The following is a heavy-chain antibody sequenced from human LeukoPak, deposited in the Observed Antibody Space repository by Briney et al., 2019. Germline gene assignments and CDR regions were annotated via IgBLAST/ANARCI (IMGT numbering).Heavy chain of an antibody. CDR3: AKGGSPSCYSSSGY. CDR1: GFTFSTYA. Sequence: GGSLRLSCAASGFTFSTYAMSWVRQAPGKGLEWVSAICGSDGSRYYAGSVKGRFTISRDNSKNTLYLQMNSLRGEDTAVYYCAKGGSPSCYSSSGYWGQGTLVTVSS. CDR2: ICGSDGSR. D-gene: IGHD2-2*01. V-gene: IGHV3-23*01. J-gene: IGHJ4*02.